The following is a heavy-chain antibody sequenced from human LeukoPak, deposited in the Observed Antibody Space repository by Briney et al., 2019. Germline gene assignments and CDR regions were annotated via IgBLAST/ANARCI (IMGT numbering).Heavy chain of an antibody. V-gene: IGHV1-2*02. CDR1: GYTFTGYY. J-gene: IGHJ5*02. CDR3: ARAGRARAARPNWFDP. CDR2: INPNSGGT. Sequence: GASVKVSCKASGYTFTGYYMHWVRQAPGQGLEWMGWINPNSGGTNYAQKFQGRVTMTRDTSISTAYMELSRLRSDDTAVYYCARAGRARAARPNWFDPWGQGTLVTVSS. D-gene: IGHD6-6*01.